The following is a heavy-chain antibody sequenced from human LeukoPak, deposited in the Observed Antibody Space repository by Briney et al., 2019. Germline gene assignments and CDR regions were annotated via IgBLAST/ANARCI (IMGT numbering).Heavy chain of an antibody. CDR2: ISSSSSYI. CDR1: GFRFSGYA. Sequence: GGSLRLSCAASGFRFSGYAMSWVRQAPGKGLEWVSSISSSSSYIYYADSVKGRFTISRDNAKNSLYLQMNSLRAEDTAVYYCARRPQMYSSSWYGIDYWGQGTLVTVSS. CDR3: ARRPQMYSSSWYGIDY. D-gene: IGHD6-13*01. V-gene: IGHV3-21*01. J-gene: IGHJ4*02.